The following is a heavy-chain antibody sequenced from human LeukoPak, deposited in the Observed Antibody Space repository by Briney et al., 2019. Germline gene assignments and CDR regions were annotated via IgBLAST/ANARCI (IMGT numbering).Heavy chain of an antibody. V-gene: IGHV4-39*07. CDR2: IYYSGST. Sequence: KPSETLSLTCTVSGGSISSSSYYWGWIRQPPGKGLEWIGSIYYSGSTYYNPSLKSRVTISVDTSKNQFSLKLSSVTAADTAVYYCARDPRDSSSWYYFDYWGQGTLVTVSS. D-gene: IGHD6-13*01. CDR3: ARDPRDSSSWYYFDY. CDR1: GGSISSSSYY. J-gene: IGHJ4*02.